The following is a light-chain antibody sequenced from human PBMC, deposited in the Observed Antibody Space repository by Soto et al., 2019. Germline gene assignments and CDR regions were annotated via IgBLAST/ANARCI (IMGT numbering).Light chain of an antibody. V-gene: IGLV2-14*01. J-gene: IGLJ3*02. Sequence: QSALTQPASVSGSPGQSITISCTGTGSDVGGFNSVSWYQQHPGKAPKLMIYDVSNRPSGVSNRFSGSKFDNTASLTISGLQAEDEADYYCNSYTSSSTLVFGGGTKLTVL. CDR3: NSYTSSSTLV. CDR2: DVS. CDR1: GSDVGGFNS.